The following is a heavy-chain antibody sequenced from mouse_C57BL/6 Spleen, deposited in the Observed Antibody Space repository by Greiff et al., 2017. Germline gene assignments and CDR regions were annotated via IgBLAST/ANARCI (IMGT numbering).Heavy chain of an antibody. CDR3: AIERPTTVVAPGY. D-gene: IGHD1-1*01. CDR1: GYTFTSYW. CDR2: IHPSDSDT. V-gene: IGHV1-74*01. Sequence: QVQLQQPGAELVKPGASVKVSCKASGYTFTSYWLHWVKQRPGQGLEWIGRIHPSDSDTNYNQKFKGKATLTVDNSSSTAYMQLSSLTSEDSAVYYCAIERPTTVVAPGYWGQGTTLTVSS. J-gene: IGHJ2*01.